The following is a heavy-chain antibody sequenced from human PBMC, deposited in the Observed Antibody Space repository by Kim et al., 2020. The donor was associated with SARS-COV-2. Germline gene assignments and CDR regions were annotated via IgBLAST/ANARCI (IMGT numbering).Heavy chain of an antibody. CDR3: ARGRMGRGPDY. D-gene: IGHD1-26*01. J-gene: IGHJ4*02. V-gene: IGHV4-34*01. Sequence: SQTLSLTCAVYGGSFSGYYWSWIRQPPGKGLEWIGEINHSGSTNYNPSLKSRVTISVDTSKNQFSLKLSSVTAADTAVYYCARGRMGRGPDYWGQGTLVTVSS. CDR1: GGSFSGYY. CDR2: INHSGST.